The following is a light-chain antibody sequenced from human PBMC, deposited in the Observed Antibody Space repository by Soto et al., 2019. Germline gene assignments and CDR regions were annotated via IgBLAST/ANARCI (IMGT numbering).Light chain of an antibody. CDR2: DAS. V-gene: IGKV3-11*01. CDR3: QQSSTWPT. Sequence: EVVLTQSPATLSCSPGRQAPLSGSASESVDFHLAWYQQKPGQAPRLLIYDASVRATGPPARFSGSGCGTDFPLTISSLEPEDFALYYCQQSSTWPTFGQGTRLEIK. J-gene: IGKJ5*01. CDR1: ESVDFH.